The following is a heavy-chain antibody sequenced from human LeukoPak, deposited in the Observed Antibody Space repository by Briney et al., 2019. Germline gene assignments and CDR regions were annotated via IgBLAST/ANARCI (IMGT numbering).Heavy chain of an antibody. D-gene: IGHD5-18*01. V-gene: IGHV4-59*01. CDR1: GGSISDYY. Sequence: KPSETLSLTCTVSGGSISDYYWSWLRQPPGKGLEWIGYIYYSGSTNYNPSLKSRVTISLDTSKNQFSLKLSSVTAADTAVYYCARTSGYYYGSNKYYYGMDVWGPGTTVTVSS. CDR2: IYYSGST. J-gene: IGHJ6*02. CDR3: ARTSGYYYGSNKYYYGMDV.